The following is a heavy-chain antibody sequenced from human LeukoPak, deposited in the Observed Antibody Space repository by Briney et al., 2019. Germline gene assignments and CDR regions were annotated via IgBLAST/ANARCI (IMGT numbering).Heavy chain of an antibody. V-gene: IGHV3-15*01. J-gene: IGHJ4*02. CDR1: GFIFTDVW. CDR2: IKSKSDGGTI. Sequence: PGGSLRLSCAGAGFIFTDVWMSWIHQAPGKGLEWVGRIKSKSDGGTIDYAAPVKGRITVSRDDSRKTLSLELNNLKTEDTGVYYCTTDLDYWGQGTLVTVSS. CDR3: TTDLDY.